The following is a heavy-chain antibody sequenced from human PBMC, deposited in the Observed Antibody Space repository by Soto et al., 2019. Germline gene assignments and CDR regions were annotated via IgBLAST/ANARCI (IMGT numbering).Heavy chain of an antibody. D-gene: IGHD1-26*01. V-gene: IGHV4-30-2*01. J-gene: IGHJ6*02. CDR1: GGSISSGGYS. CDR3: ARGGYSGSYWTFYYYYYGMDV. Sequence: PSETLSLTCAASGGSISSGGYSWSWIRQPPGKGLEWIGYIYHSGSTYYNPSRKGRVTISVDTSKNQFSLKLSSVTAADTAVYYCARGGYSGSYWTFYYYYYGMDVWGQGTTVTVSS. CDR2: IYHSGST.